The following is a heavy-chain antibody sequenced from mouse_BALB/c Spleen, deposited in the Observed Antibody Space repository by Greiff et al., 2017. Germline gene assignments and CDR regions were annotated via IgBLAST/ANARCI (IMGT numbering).Heavy chain of an antibody. CDR2: IRNKANGYTT. Sequence: EVQVVESGGGLVQPGGSLRLSCATSGFTFTAYYMSWVRQPPGKALEWLGFIRNKANGYTTEYSASVKGRFTISRDNYQSILYLQMNTLRAEDSATYYCARDPYYGYWGQGTTLTVSS. D-gene: IGHD1-1*01. CDR3: ARDPYYGY. V-gene: IGHV7-3*02. J-gene: IGHJ2*01. CDR1: GFTFTAYY.